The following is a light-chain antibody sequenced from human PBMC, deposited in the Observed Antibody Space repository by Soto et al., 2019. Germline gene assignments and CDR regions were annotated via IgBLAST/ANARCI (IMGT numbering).Light chain of an antibody. CDR3: QHYNTYSKT. Sequence: DIQMTQSPSTLSESVGDRLTITCRASQSISNWLAWYQQRTGKAPKLLIFDASSLEGVVPSRFSGSGSGTEFPLTISSLQPDDFATYYCQHYNTYSKTFGQGTKVEIK. CDR1: QSISNW. V-gene: IGKV1-5*01. CDR2: DAS. J-gene: IGKJ1*01.